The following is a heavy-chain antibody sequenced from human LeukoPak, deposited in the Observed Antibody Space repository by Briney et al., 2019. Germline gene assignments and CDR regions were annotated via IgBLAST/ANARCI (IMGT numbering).Heavy chain of an antibody. V-gene: IGHV4-39*01. D-gene: IGHD6-19*01. CDR3: ARHSIAVTDDC. J-gene: IGHJ4*02. CDR2: IYYSGNT. CDR1: GGSTSSSNYY. Sequence: SETLSLTCTVSGGSTSSSNYYWGWIRQPPGKGMEWIGSIYYSGNTYYNPFLKSRVSISVDTSRNQFSLRLSSVTAADTAIYYRARHSIAVTDDCWGQGTLVTVSS.